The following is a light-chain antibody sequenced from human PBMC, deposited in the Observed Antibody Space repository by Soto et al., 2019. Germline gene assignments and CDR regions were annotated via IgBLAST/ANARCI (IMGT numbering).Light chain of an antibody. V-gene: IGLV7-46*01. J-gene: IGLJ3*02. CDR2: DTS. CDR1: TGAVTSGHY. CDR3: LLSYSGXRX. Sequence: QAVVTQEPSLTVSPGGTVTLTCGSSTGAVTSGHYPYWFQQKPGQAPRTLIYDTSYKHSWTPARFSGSLLGGNAALTLSGAQPEDEAEYYCLLSYSGXRXXGGGTXLTVL.